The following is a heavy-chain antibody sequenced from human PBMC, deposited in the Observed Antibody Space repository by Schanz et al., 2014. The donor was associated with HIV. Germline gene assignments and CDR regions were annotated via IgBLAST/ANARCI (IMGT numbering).Heavy chain of an antibody. V-gene: IGHV3-7*01. CDR1: GFTFSSYW. D-gene: IGHD3-22*01. J-gene: IGHJ4*02. CDR3: ARFRRGSHCYDSSGYNVYFDY. Sequence: EVQLVESGGGLVQPGGSLRLSCAASGFTFSSYWMSWVRQAPGKGLEWVANIKQYGSEKYYVDSVKGRVTISRDNAKNSLYLQMNSLRAEDTAVYYCARFRRGSHCYDSSGYNVYFDYWGQGTLVTVSS. CDR2: IKQYGSEK.